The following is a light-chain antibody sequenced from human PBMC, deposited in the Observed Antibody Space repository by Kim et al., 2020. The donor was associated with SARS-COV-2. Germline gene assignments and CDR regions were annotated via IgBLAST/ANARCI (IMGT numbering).Light chain of an antibody. V-gene: IGLV3-1*01. CDR2: QDT. Sequence: SYELTQPPSVSVSPGQTAIITCSGDKLGDKFAYWYQQKPGQSPVLVIYQDTKRPSGLPERFSGSNSGDTATLTISGTQAMDEADYYCQAWDSSTAVFGGG. J-gene: IGLJ2*01. CDR1: KLGDKF. CDR3: QAWDSSTAV.